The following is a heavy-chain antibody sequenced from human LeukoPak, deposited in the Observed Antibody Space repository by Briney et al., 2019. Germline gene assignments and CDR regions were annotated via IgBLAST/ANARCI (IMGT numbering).Heavy chain of an antibody. CDR2: ISWNSGSI. V-gene: IGHV3-9*01. J-gene: IGHJ3*02. CDR1: GFTFDDYA. Sequence: PGGSLRLSCAASGFTFDDYAMHWVRQAPGKGLEWVSGISWNSGSIGYADSVKGRFTISRDNAKNSLYLQMNSLRAEDTALYYCAKGSEMATISAGDAFDIWGQGTMVTVSS. D-gene: IGHD5-24*01. CDR3: AKGSEMATISAGDAFDI.